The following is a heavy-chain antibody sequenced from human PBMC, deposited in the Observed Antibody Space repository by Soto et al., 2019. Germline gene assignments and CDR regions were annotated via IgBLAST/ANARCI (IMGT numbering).Heavy chain of an antibody. V-gene: IGHV3-23*01. J-gene: IGHJ6*02. Sequence: TGGSLRLSCVASGFPFDPYVMAWVRPAPGKGLEWVAAIRCNTAGTHYADSMRGRFTISRDNSDNTIYLQMNSLRAEDTAVYYCAKVGYDSSGYWPSWSMDVWGQGSTVTVSS. CDR1: GFPFDPYV. CDR3: AKVGYDSSGYWPSWSMDV. D-gene: IGHD3-22*01. CDR2: IRCNTAGT.